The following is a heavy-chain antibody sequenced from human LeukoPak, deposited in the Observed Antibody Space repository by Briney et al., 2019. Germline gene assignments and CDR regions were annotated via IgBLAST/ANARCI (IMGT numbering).Heavy chain of an antibody. CDR1: GGSISSSSYY. D-gene: IGHD3-3*01. J-gene: IGHJ6*03. CDR2: IYYSGST. V-gene: IGHV4-39*01. Sequence: PSETLSLTCTVSGGSISSSSYYWGWIRQPPGKGLEWIGRIYYSGSTYYNPSLKSRVTISVDTSKNQFSLKLSSVTAADTAVYYCARQAIFGVVAKADYMDVWGKGTTVTVSS. CDR3: ARQAIFGVVAKADYMDV.